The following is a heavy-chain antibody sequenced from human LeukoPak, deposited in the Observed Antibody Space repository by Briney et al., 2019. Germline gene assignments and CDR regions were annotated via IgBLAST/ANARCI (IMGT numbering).Heavy chain of an antibody. J-gene: IGHJ4*02. CDR1: EFFFTGFV. Sequence: PGGSLRLSCKAPEFFFTGFVMSGVGRAQGKGLGWASSISGSGAVTYYADSVKGRFTISRDNSMNTLNLQMNSLSVDDTAVYYCAKDFIGYSTSLYWGQGTLVSVSS. D-gene: IGHD6-6*01. V-gene: IGHV3-23*01. CDR3: AKDFIGYSTSLY. CDR2: ISGSGAVT.